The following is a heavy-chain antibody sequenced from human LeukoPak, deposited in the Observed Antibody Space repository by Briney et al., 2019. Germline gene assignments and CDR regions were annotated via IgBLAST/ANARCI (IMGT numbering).Heavy chain of an antibody. CDR1: GFTFSRFW. J-gene: IGHJ4*02. V-gene: IGHV3-7*03. CDR2: IKEDGSEE. Sequence: GGSLRRSCAASGFTFSRFWMSWVRQAPGKGLEWVANIKEDGSEEYYVDSVKGRFTISRDNTKNSLFLQMNTLRADDTAVYYCVSHQNFPCDYWGQGSLVTVSS. CDR3: VSHQNFPCDY.